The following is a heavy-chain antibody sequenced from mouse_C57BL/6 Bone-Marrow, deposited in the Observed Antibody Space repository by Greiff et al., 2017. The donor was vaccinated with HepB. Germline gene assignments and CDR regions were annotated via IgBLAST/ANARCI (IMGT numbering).Heavy chain of an antibody. CDR2: FYPGSGSI. J-gene: IGHJ3*01. Sequence: LVESGAELVKPGASVKLSCKASGYTFTEYTIHWVKQRSGQGLEWIGWFYPGSGSIKYNEKFKDKATLTADKSSSTVYMELSRLTSEDSAVYFCARHGASYYYGSSPWFAYWGQGTLVTVSA. CDR1: GYTFTEYT. CDR3: ARHGASYYYGSSPWFAY. D-gene: IGHD1-1*01. V-gene: IGHV1-62-2*01.